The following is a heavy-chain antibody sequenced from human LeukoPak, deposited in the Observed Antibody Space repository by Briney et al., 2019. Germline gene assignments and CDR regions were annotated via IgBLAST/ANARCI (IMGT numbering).Heavy chain of an antibody. J-gene: IGHJ5*02. Sequence: SETLSLTCRVSGDPFNTHYWRWIRQSRGGAPEWIGHIFYSENPTYKPSLQSRVTNSIDTYNKQYSVKLGAVTAADTAVYYCARHLKGPGWFVPWGQGTLVTVSS. CDR3: ARHLKGPGWFVP. V-gene: IGHV4-59*08. CDR1: GDPFNTHY. CDR2: IFYSENP.